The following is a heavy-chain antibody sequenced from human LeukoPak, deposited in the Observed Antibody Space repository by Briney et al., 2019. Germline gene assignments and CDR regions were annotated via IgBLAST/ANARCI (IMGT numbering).Heavy chain of an antibody. V-gene: IGHV3-48*01. J-gene: IGHJ4*02. CDR1: GFTLSSYS. Sequence: GGSLRLSCAASGFTLSSYSMNWVRQAPGKGLEWVSYISSRSSTTYYADSVKGRFTISRDNSKNTLYLQMNSLRAEDTALYYCARAMGMGGYYYDYWGQGTLVTVSS. CDR3: ARAMGMGGYYYDY. CDR2: ISSRSSTT. D-gene: IGHD3-22*01.